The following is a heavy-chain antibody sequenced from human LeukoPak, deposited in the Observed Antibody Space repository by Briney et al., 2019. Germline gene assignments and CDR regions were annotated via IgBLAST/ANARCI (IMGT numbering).Heavy chain of an antibody. V-gene: IGHV3-53*01. Sequence: GGSLRLSCAASGFTVSSNYMSWVRQAPGKGLEWVSVISSGRSTYYADSVKGRFTISRDNSKNTLYLQMNSLRAEDTAVYYCAKSGLNRFDYWGQGTLVTVSS. CDR2: ISSGRST. D-gene: IGHD2-15*01. CDR3: AKSGLNRFDY. J-gene: IGHJ4*02. CDR1: GFTVSSNY.